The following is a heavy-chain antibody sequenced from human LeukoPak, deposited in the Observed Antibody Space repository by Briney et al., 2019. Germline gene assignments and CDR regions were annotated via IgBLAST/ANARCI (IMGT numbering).Heavy chain of an antibody. CDR1: GFTFSSYG. V-gene: IGHV3-30*03. Sequence: LPGGSLRLSCAASGFTFSSYGMHWVRQAPGKGLEWVAVISYDGSNKYYADSVKGRFTISRDNSKNTLYLRMNSLRAEDTAVYYCATSWGGTGNDAFDIWGQGTMVTVSS. CDR3: ATSWGGTGNDAFDI. D-gene: IGHD7-27*01. CDR2: ISYDGSNK. J-gene: IGHJ3*02.